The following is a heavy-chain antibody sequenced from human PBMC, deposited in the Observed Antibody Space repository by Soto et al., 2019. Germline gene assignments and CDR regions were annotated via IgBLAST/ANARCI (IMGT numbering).Heavy chain of an antibody. CDR3: AREESYGDYPLGMDV. V-gene: IGHV1-46*01. CDR1: GYTFTSYY. J-gene: IGHJ6*02. Sequence: ASVKVSCKASGYTFTSYYMHWVRQAPGQGLERMGIINSSVGSTSYAQKFQGRVTMTRDTSPSTVYMELSNLRSEDTAVYYCAREESYGDYPLGMDVWGQVTTVTDSS. CDR2: INSSVGST. D-gene: IGHD4-17*01.